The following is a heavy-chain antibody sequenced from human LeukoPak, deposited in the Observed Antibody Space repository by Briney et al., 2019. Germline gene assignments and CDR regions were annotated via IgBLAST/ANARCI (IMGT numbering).Heavy chain of an antibody. Sequence: SETLSLTCTVSGGSVSSGSYYWSWIRQPPGKGLEWIGYIYYSGSTNYNPSLKSRVTISVDTSKNQFSLKLSSVTAADTAVYYCARNAKAWYSSSWYGAFDIWGQGTMVTVSS. CDR2: IYYSGST. CDR1: GGSVSSGSYY. CDR3: ARNAKAWYSSSWYGAFDI. D-gene: IGHD6-13*01. V-gene: IGHV4-61*01. J-gene: IGHJ3*02.